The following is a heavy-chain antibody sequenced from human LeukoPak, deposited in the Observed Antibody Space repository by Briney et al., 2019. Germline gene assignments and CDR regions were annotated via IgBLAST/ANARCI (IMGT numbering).Heavy chain of an antibody. CDR3: AREIRYFDWLFQRHDAFDI. J-gene: IGHJ3*02. V-gene: IGHV4-34*01. CDR1: GGSFRGYY. D-gene: IGHD3-9*01. CDR2: INHSGST. Sequence: TSETLSLTCAVYGGSFRGYYWSGIRQPPGKGLEWIGEINHSGSTNYNPSLKSRVTISVDPSKNQFALKLSSVTAADTAVYYCAREIRYFDWLFQRHDAFDIWGQGTMVTVSS.